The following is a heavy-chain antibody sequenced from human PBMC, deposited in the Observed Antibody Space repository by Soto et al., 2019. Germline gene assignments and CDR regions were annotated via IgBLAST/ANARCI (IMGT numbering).Heavy chain of an antibody. CDR3: ARGSTGYSSSWYRY. CDR2: IYNSGST. V-gene: IGHV4-4*09. D-gene: IGHD6-13*01. CDR1: GGSISSYY. Sequence: SVPLSVNCTVSGGSISSYYWSWIRKPPGKGLEWIGYIYNSGSTNYNPSLKSRVTISVDTSKNQFSLKLSSVTAADTAVYYCARGSTGYSSSWYRYWGQGTLVTVSS. J-gene: IGHJ4*02.